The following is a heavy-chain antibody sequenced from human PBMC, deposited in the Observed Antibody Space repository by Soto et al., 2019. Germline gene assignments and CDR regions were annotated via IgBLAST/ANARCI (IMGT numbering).Heavy chain of an antibody. CDR1: GFIFNNYW. CDR2: INRDGSST. J-gene: IGHJ4*02. V-gene: IGHV3-74*01. D-gene: IGHD3-10*01. Sequence: PGGSLRLSCAASGFIFNNYWMEWVRQAPGKGLLWVSRINRDGSSTDYADSVKGRFTTSRDNARNTVYLQLNSLGPEDTAVYYCRVWIGELSIDYWGQGTLVTVSS. CDR3: RVWIGELSIDY.